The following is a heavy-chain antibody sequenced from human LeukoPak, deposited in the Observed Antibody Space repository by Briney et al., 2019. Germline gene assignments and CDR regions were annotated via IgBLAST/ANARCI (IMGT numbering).Heavy chain of an antibody. Sequence: PGGSLRLSCAVSGFTFSGFWMSWSRQAPGKGLEWVASINSDGSEGYYADVVKGRFTISRDNAKNSLYLQINSLRAEDTAVYYCASGLVVVAATTPFDYWGQGTLVTVSS. D-gene: IGHD2-15*01. V-gene: IGHV3-7*03. CDR1: GFTFSGFW. J-gene: IGHJ4*02. CDR2: INSDGSEG. CDR3: ASGLVVVAATTPFDY.